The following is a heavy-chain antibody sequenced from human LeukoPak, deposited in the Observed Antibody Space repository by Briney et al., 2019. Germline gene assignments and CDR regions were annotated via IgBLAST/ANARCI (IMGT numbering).Heavy chain of an antibody. CDR3: ARQGPSTVHGFDP. CDR1: GYIFTRYW. CDR2: IFPSDSDT. J-gene: IGHJ5*02. V-gene: IGHV5-51*01. Sequence: GESLKISCKGSGYIFTRYWIGWVRQMPGKVLEWMGIIFPSDSDTRYSPSFQGQVTISADKSINTAYLQWTSLKASDTAIYYCARQGPSTVHGFDPWGQGTLVTVSS. D-gene: IGHD4-17*01.